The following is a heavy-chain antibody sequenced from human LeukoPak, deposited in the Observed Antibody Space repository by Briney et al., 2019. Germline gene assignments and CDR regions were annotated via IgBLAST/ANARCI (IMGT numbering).Heavy chain of an antibody. CDR2: IYYSGST. CDR3: ARDGHAPQSPYYFGY. CDR1: GGSISSSSYY. V-gene: IGHV4-39*02. Sequence: SETLSLTCTVSGGSISSSSYYWGWIRQPPGKGLEWIGSIYYSGSTYYNPSLKSRVTISVDTSKNQFSLKLSSVTAADTAVYYCARDGHAPQSPYYFGYWGQGTLVTVSS. J-gene: IGHJ4*02.